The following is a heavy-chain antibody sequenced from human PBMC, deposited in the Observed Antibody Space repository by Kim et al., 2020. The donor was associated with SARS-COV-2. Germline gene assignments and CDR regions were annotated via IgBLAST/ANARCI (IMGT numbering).Heavy chain of an antibody. J-gene: IGHJ4*02. Sequence: GESLKISCKGSGYSFTSYWIGWVRQMPGKGLEWMGIIYPGDSDTRYSPSFQGQVTISADKSISTAYLQWSSLKASDAAMYYCARQVDGSGKDHLFPFDYWGQGTLVTVSS. CDR3: ARQVDGSGKDHLFPFDY. D-gene: IGHD3-10*01. CDR2: IYPGDSDT. CDR1: GYSFTSYW. V-gene: IGHV5-51*01.